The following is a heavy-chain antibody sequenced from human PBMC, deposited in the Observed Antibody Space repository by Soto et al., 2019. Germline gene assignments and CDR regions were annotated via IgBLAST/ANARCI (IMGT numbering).Heavy chain of an antibody. J-gene: IGHJ4*02. D-gene: IGHD6-19*01. CDR1: GYTFTGYY. CDR2: INPNSGGT. CDR3: ARDPRVAGLLPCDY. Sequence: ASVKVSCKASGYTFTGYYMHWVRQAPGQGLEWMGWINPNSGGTNYAQKFQGRVTMTRDTSISTAYMELSRLRSDDTAVNYCARDPRVAGLLPCDYWGQGTLVTVSS. V-gene: IGHV1-2*02.